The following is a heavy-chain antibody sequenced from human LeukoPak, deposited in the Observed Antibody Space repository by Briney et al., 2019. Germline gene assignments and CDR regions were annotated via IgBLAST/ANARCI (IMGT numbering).Heavy chain of an antibody. CDR3: AKGPGYYDSSGPPSWFDL. V-gene: IGHV3-23*01. CDR1: GFTFSIYA. Sequence: GGSLRLSCAASGFTFSIYAMSWVPQAPGKGLEWVSAISGSGGSTYSADSVKGRFTISRDNSKNTLYLQMNSLRAEDTAVYYCAKGPGYYDSSGPPSWFDLWGQGTLVTVSS. J-gene: IGHJ5*02. CDR2: ISGSGGST. D-gene: IGHD3-22*01.